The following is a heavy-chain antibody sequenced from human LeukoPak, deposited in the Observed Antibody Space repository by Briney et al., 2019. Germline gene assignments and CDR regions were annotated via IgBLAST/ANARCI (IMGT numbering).Heavy chain of an antibody. V-gene: IGHV3-48*03. D-gene: IGHD3-10*01. J-gene: IGHJ4*02. Sequence: GGSLRLSCAASGFTFSSYDMNWVRQAPGKGLEWVSYISSSGSTIYYADSVKGRFTISRDDAKNSLYLQMNSLRVEDTAVYYCARDLHGGGSVGGQGTLVTVSS. CDR1: GFTFSSYD. CDR3: ARDLHGGGSV. CDR2: ISSSGSTI.